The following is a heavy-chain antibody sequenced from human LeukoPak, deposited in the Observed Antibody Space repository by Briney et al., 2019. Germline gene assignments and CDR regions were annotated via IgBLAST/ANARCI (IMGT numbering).Heavy chain of an antibody. V-gene: IGHV1-18*01. J-gene: IGHJ4*02. Sequence: ASVKVSCKSSGYTFTNFGITWVRQAPGQGLEWMGWISAYNGNTNYAQKLQGRVTMTTDTSTSTAYMELRSLRSDDTAMYYCARQDSSGWYVLAPLDYWGQGTLVTVSS. CDR2: ISAYNGNT. CDR3: ARQDSSGWYVLAPLDY. CDR1: GYTFTNFG. D-gene: IGHD6-19*01.